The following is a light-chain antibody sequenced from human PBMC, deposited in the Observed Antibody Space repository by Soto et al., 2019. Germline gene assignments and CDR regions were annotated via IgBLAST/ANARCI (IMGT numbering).Light chain of an antibody. J-gene: IGKJ1*01. CDR3: QQNSNLQAT. CDR1: QSIGTY. V-gene: IGKV3-11*01. CDR2: AAA. Sequence: EIILAQSPATLSLSPGDRANLSCRASQSIGTYVNWFQQKAGQPPRLLIYAAATRVTGIPDRISGSGSGTDFSLTISSLEPEDSAVYYCQQNSNLQATFGQGTKVDIK.